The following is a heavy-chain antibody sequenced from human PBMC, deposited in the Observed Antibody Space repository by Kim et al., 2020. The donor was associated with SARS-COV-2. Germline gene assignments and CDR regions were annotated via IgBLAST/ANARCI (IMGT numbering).Heavy chain of an antibody. D-gene: IGHD5-12*01. CDR1: GYTFTSYA. CDR2: INAGNGDT. Sequence: ASVKVSCKASGYTFTSYAMHWVRQAPGQRLEWMGWINAGNGDTKYSQKFQGRVTITRDTSASTAYMELSSLRSEDTAVYYCARVAEYSVPDYWGQGTLVTVSS. V-gene: IGHV1-3*01. CDR3: ARVAEYSVPDY. J-gene: IGHJ4*02.